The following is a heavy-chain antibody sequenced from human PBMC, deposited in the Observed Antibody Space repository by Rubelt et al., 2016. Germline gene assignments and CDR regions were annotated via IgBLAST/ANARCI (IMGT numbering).Heavy chain of an antibody. J-gene: IGHJ4*02. Sequence: QVQLVQSGSELKKPGASVKVSCKASGYTFTSYAMHWVRQAPGQGLEWMGWINTNTGNPTYAQGFTGRFVFSLDTSVSTAYLQISSLKAEDTAVDYCARVIAAAGRDGNYFDYWGQGTLVTVSS. CDR3: ARVIAAAGRDGNYFDY. CDR2: INTNTGNP. D-gene: IGHD6-13*01. V-gene: IGHV7-4-1*02. CDR1: GYTFTSYA.